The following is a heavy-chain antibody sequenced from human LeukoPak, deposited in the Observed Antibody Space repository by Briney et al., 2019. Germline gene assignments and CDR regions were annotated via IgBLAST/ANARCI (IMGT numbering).Heavy chain of an antibody. CDR1: GYTFTGYY. Sequence: ASVKVSCKASGYTFTGYYMHWVRQAPGQGLEWMGWINPNSGGTNYAQKFQGRVTMTRDTSISTAYMELSRLRSDDTAVYYCARGSCSSTSCYEVSWFDPWGQGTLVTVSS. V-gene: IGHV1-2*02. J-gene: IGHJ5*02. D-gene: IGHD2-2*01. CDR2: INPNSGGT. CDR3: ARGSCSSTSCYEVSWFDP.